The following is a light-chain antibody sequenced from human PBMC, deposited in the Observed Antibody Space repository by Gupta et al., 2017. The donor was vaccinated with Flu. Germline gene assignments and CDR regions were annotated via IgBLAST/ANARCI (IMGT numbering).Light chain of an antibody. V-gene: IGKV4-1*01. CDR3: QQYYSTPRT. CDR2: WAS. CDR1: QSVLSSSNNKNY. J-gene: IGKJ1*01. Sequence: KCKASQSVLSSSNNKNYLAWYQQKPGQPPKLLIYWASTRESGVPDRFSGSGSGTDFTLTISSLQAEDVAVYYCQQYYSTPRTFGQGTKVEIK.